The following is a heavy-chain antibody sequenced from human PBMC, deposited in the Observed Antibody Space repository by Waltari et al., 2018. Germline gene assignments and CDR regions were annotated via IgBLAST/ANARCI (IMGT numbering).Heavy chain of an antibody. D-gene: IGHD1-20*01. J-gene: IGHJ3*02. CDR2: INWSGSGV. Sequence: QLVDSGGGLVKTGSSLRLSCAVSGFTFADHALTWVRQPTGKGLECVSGINWSGSGVEYVDSVKGRFTISRDNDKNRLYLQMNSLRVDDTALYYCVRSSSRYNWNLAEGAFDIWGQGTLVTVSS. V-gene: IGHV3-9*01. CDR3: VRSSSRYNWNLAEGAFDI. CDR1: GFTFADHA.